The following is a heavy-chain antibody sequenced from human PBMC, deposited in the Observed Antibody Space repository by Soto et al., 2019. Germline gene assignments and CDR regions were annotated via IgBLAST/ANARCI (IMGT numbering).Heavy chain of an antibody. CDR3: ARDSFYDILTGYPYYGMDV. CDR2: ISYDGSNK. D-gene: IGHD3-9*01. V-gene: IGHV3-30-3*01. Sequence: PGGSLRLSCAASGFTFSSYAMHWVRQAPGKGLEWVAVISYDGSNKYYADPVKGRFTISRDNSKNTLYLQMNSLRAEDTAVYYCARDSFYDILTGYPYYGMDVWVQWTTVTVSS. J-gene: IGHJ6*02. CDR1: GFTFSSYA.